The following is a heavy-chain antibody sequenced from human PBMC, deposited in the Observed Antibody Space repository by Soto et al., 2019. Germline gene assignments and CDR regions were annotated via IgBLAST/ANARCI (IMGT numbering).Heavy chain of an antibody. D-gene: IGHD6-13*01. J-gene: IGHJ5*02. CDR3: ARSYSSPPLHWFDP. CDR1: GGSISSYY. Sequence: SETLSLTCTVSGGSISSYYWSWIRQPPGKGLEWIGYIYYSGSTNYNPSPKSRVTISVDTSKNQFSLKLSSVTVADTAVYYCARSYSSPPLHWFDPWGQGTLVTVCS. V-gene: IGHV4-59*01. CDR2: IYYSGST.